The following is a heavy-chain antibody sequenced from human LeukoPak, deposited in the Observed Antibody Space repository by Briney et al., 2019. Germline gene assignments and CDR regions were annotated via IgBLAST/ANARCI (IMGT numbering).Heavy chain of an antibody. V-gene: IGHV4-4*07. D-gene: IGHD3-22*01. CDR2: IYTSGST. Sequence: SEALSLTCTVSGGSIYNYYWSWIRQPSGKGLEWIGRIYTSGSTDYSPSLKSRVTMSLDTFNNQFSLNLYSVTAADTSVYFCARESKTYYGSGYYHDSWGQGTLVTVSS. CDR3: ARESKTYYGSGYYHDS. CDR1: GGSIYNYY. J-gene: IGHJ4*02.